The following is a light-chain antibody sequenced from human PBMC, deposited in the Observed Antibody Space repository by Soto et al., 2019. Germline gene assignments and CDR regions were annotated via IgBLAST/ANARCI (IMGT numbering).Light chain of an antibody. CDR3: MQSLQGPFT. Sequence: DIVMTQSPLSLPVTPGEPASISCRSSQSLLYSNGYNYLDWYLQKPGQSPQLLIYLGSNRASGVTDRFSGRGSGTDFTLKISRVEAEDVGVYYCMQSLQGPFTFGQGSKLEIQ. CDR1: QSLLYSNGYNY. J-gene: IGKJ2*01. V-gene: IGKV2-28*01. CDR2: LGS.